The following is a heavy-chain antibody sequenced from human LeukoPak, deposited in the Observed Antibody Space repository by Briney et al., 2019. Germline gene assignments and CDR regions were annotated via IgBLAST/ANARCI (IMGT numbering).Heavy chain of an antibody. Sequence: PGGSLRLSCAASGFTVSSNHMSWDRQAPGQGLEWVSVIYSGGSTYYAGSVKGRFTISRHNSKNTLYLQMNSLRAEDTAVYYCARAPPTEAGTLGDDYWGQGTLVTVSS. D-gene: IGHD6-13*01. CDR1: GFTVSSNH. CDR3: ARAPPTEAGTLGDDY. CDR2: IYSGGST. V-gene: IGHV3-53*04. J-gene: IGHJ4*02.